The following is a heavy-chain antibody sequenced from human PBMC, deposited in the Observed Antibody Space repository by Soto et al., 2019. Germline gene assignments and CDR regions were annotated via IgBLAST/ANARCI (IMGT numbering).Heavy chain of an antibody. CDR2: INPSGGST. D-gene: IGHD2-15*01. V-gene: IGHV1-46*03. Sequence: QVQLVQSGAEVKKPGASVKVSCKASGYTFTSYYMHWVRQAPGQGLEWMGIINPSGGSTSYAQKFQGRVTMTRDTPTSTVYMELSSLRSEDTAVYYCAREDSCSGGSCYSPYYYYGMDVWGQGTTVTVSS. J-gene: IGHJ6*02. CDR1: GYTFTSYY. CDR3: AREDSCSGGSCYSPYYYYGMDV.